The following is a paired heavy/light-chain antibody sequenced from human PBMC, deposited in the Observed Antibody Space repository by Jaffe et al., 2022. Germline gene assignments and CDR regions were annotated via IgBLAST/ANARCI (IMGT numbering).Light chain of an antibody. CDR2: GAS. CDR3: QQYLHGKT. CDR1: QSVSDK. Sequence: VVLTQSPDTLSVSPGERVTLSCRASQSVSDKLAWYQQKPGQAPRLLISGASTRATGIPARFSGSGSATEFTLTISSLQSEDFAVYFCQQYLHGKTFGQGTKLEIK. J-gene: IGKJ2*01. V-gene: IGKV3-15*01.
Heavy chain of an antibody. CDR1: GFTFDNYA. CDR3: AREPTWGGTPFFDN. D-gene: IGHD1-26*01. J-gene: IGHJ4*02. Sequence: EVHLLESGGGLVQPGGSLRLSCAASGFTFDNYAMSWVRQTPGKGLEWLSGILGSGLGTYYTDSAKGRFTISRDNSKNTAYLEMDTLRAEDTGVYYCAREPTWGGTPFFDNWGQGTLVTVSS. CDR2: ILGSGLGT. V-gene: IGHV3-23*01.